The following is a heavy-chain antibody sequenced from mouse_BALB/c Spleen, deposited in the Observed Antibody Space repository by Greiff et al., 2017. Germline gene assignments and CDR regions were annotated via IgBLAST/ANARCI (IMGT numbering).Heavy chain of an antibody. CDR3: ARSFLFITTASYYYAMDY. Sequence: EVQLQESGPSLVKPSQTLSLTCSVTGDSITSGYWNWIRKFPGNKLEYMGYISYSGSTYYNPSLKSRISITRDTSKNQYYLQLNSVTTEDTATYYCARSFLFITTASYYYAMDYWGQGTSVTVSS. V-gene: IGHV3-8*02. J-gene: IGHJ4*01. CDR2: ISYSGST. CDR1: GDSITSGY. D-gene: IGHD1-2*01.